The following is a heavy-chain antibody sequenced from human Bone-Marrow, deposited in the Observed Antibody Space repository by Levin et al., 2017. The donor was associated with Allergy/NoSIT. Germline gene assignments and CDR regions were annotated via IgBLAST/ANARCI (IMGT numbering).Heavy chain of an antibody. V-gene: IGHV1-69*10. D-gene: IGHD2/OR15-2a*01. CDR1: GGAFNTYV. J-gene: IGHJ5*02. CDR2: IVPALGQA. CDR3: TRSFLAKWFDP. Sequence: SVKVSCKASGGAFNTYVISWVRQAPGQGLEWMGGIVPALGQANYAQKFQSRMTISADESMSTVYMELNRLVSEDTAVYYCTRSFLAKWFDPWGQGTLVTVSS.